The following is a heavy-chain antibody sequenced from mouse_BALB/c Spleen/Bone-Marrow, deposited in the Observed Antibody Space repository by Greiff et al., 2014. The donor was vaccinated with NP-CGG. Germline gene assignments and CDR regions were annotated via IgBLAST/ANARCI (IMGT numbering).Heavy chain of an antibody. J-gene: IGHJ4*01. CDR2: INPYTGET. CDR1: GFSFTGYT. D-gene: IGHD2-1*01. V-gene: IGHV1-26*01. CDR3: ARDVGNYYAMDY. Sequence: VQLQQSGPELVKPGASMKISCQASGFSFTGYTMNWVKQSHGKNLEWIGLINPYTGETSYNQKFKGKATLTVDKSSSTAYMELLSLTSEDSAVYYCARDVGNYYAMDYWGQGTQSPSPQ.